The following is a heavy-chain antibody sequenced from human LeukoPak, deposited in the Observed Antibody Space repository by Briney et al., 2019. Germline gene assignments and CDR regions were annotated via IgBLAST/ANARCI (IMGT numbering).Heavy chain of an antibody. Sequence: PGGSLRLSCAVSGITLSNYGMSWVRQAPGKGLEWVAGISDSGGRTNYADSVKGRFTISRDNRKNTLYLQMNSLRAEDTAVYFCAKRGVVIRVILVGFHKEAYYFDSWGQGALVTDSS. CDR3: AKRGVVIRVILVGFHKEAYYFDS. J-gene: IGHJ4*02. D-gene: IGHD3-22*01. CDR2: ISDSGGRT. CDR1: GITLSNYG. V-gene: IGHV3-23*01.